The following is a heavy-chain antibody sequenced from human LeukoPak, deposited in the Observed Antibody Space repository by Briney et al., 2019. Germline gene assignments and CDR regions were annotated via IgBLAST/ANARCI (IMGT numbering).Heavy chain of an antibody. J-gene: IGHJ4*02. CDR3: ARDAGWVQYAN. Sequence: GASVKVSCKASGGTFSSYAISWVRQAPGQGLEWMGGIIPIFGTANYAQKFQGRVTITADKSTSTAYMELSSLRSEDTAVYYCARDAGWVQYANWGQGTLVTVSS. CDR2: IIPIFGTA. D-gene: IGHD5-24*01. CDR1: GGTFSSYA. V-gene: IGHV1-69*06.